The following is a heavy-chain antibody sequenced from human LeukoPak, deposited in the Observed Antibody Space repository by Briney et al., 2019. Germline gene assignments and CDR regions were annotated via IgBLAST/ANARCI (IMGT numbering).Heavy chain of an antibody. J-gene: IGHJ6*03. CDR1: GDSVSSNSAS. D-gene: IGHD5-24*01. CDR3: AREDRKMATISLAHYYYMDV. CDR2: TYYRSKWYN. Sequence: SQTLSLTCAISGDSVSSNSASWNWISPSPSRGLAWLGRTYYRSKWYNDYAVSVKSRITINPDTSKNQFSLQLHSVTPEDTAVYYCAREDRKMATISLAHYYYMDVWGKGTTVTVSS. V-gene: IGHV6-1*01.